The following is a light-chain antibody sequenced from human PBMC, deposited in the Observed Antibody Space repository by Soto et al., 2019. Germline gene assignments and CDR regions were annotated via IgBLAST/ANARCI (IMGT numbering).Light chain of an antibody. CDR1: SSNIGSNT. V-gene: IGLV1-44*01. CDR2: SNN. CDR3: AAWDDSLNGVV. Sequence: QSVLTQPHSASGTPGQRVTISCSGSSSNIGSNTVNWYQQLPGTAPKLLIYSNNQRPSGVPDRFSGSKSGTSASLAISGLQSKDEADYFCAAWDDSLNGVVFGGGTKLTVL. J-gene: IGLJ2*01.